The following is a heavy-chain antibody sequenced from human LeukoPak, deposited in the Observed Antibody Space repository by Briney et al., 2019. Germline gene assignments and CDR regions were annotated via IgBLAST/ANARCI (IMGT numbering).Heavy chain of an antibody. D-gene: IGHD5-18*01. CDR2: IIPNLGKP. V-gene: IGHV1-69*04. Sequence: SVKVSCKASGCTFSSYPISWVRQAPGQGLEWMGRIIPNLGKPNYAQKFQGRVTITADKSTGTAYMELSRLRSEDTGLYYLSRGLEDTAMDNWFDPWGQGTLVTVSS. J-gene: IGHJ5*02. CDR1: GCTFSSYP. CDR3: SRGLEDTAMDNWFDP.